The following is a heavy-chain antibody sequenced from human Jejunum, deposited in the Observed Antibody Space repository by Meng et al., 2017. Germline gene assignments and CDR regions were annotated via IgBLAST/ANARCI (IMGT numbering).Heavy chain of an antibody. J-gene: IGHJ4*02. Sequence: GGSLRLSCAASGFIFSSSGMNWVRQAPGKGLEWVSSISSSARNTYYADSVMGRFTISRDNSKNTVYLQMTSLRVEDTAVYYCAKDPDELDSWGQGTLVTVSS. CDR2: ISSSARNT. V-gene: IGHV3-23*01. CDR3: AKDPDELDS. CDR1: GFIFSSSG.